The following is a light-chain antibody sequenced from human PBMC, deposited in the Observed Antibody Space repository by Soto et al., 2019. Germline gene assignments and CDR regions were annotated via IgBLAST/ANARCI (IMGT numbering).Light chain of an antibody. Sequence: ENILTQSPGTLSLSPGERATLSCRASQSVYSSYVAWYQQKPGQAPRLLIYGASSRATGIPDRFSGSGSGTDFTLTISRLEPEDFAVYYCQQYGGSPDYTFGQGTKLEIK. J-gene: IGKJ2*01. CDR2: GAS. V-gene: IGKV3-20*01. CDR1: QSVYSSY. CDR3: QQYGGSPDYT.